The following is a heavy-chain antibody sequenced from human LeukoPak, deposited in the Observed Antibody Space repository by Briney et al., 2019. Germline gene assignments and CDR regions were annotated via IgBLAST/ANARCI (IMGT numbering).Heavy chain of an antibody. V-gene: IGHV3-74*01. J-gene: IGHJ4*02. CDR3: ATGGAQYYDY. CDR1: GLTFSSFW. CDR2: INSDGSST. D-gene: IGHD3-16*01. Sequence: GGSLRLSCAASGLTFSSFWMHWVRQAPGKGLVWVSRINSDGSSTIYADSVKGRFTISRDNAKNTVVLQMNSLSAEDTAVYYCATGGAQYYDYWGQGTVVTVSS.